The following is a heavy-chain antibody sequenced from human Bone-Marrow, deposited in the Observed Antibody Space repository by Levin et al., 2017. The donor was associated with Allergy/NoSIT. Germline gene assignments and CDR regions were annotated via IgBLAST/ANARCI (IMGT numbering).Heavy chain of an antibody. J-gene: IGHJ6*02. D-gene: IGHD3-3*02. CDR2: IYPGDSET. Sequence: GGSLRLSCQGSGYGFSSYWIGWVRQMPGKGLEWMGIIYPGDSETAYSPSFQGQVTISADKSISTAFLQWSSLKASDTAMYFCARRALNSYGMDVWGQGTTVTVSS. CDR1: GYGFSSYW. V-gene: IGHV5-51*01. CDR3: ARRALNSYGMDV.